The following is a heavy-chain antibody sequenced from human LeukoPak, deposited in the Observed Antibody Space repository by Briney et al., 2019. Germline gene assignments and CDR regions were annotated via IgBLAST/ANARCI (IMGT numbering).Heavy chain of an antibody. V-gene: IGHV3-48*01. CDR1: GFTFRSYS. CDR2: ISNSRSTI. D-gene: IGHD2/OR15-2a*01. CDR3: ARDLSLDY. Sequence: GGSLRLSCAASGFTFRSYSMNWVRQAPGKGLEWVSYISNSRSTIYYADSVKGRFTISRDNAKNSLYLQMNSLRAEDTAVYYCARDLSLDYWGQGTLVTVSS. J-gene: IGHJ4*02.